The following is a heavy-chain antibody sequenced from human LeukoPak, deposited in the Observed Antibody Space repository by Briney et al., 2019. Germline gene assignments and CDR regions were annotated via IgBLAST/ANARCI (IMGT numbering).Heavy chain of an antibody. D-gene: IGHD6-19*01. J-gene: IGHJ4*02. Sequence: PSETLSLTCTVSGGSISSYYWSWIRQPPGKGLEWIGYIYYSGSTNYNPSLKSRVTISVDTSKNQFSLKLSSVTAADTAVYYCAGHSSGWYRDYWGQGTLVTVSS. V-gene: IGHV4-59*12. CDR1: GGSISSYY. CDR2: IYYSGST. CDR3: AGHSSGWYRDY.